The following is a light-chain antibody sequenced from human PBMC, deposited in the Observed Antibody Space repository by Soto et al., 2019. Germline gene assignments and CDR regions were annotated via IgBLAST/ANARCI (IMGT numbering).Light chain of an antibody. Sequence: DIRMTQSPSSLSASVGDRVTLTCRASQEFRNYLAWYQQKPGQTPKLLIYAASTLQSEVPSRFSGSGSGTEFTLTISSLQPEDVATYYCQKYDRAPFTFGGGTKVEIK. J-gene: IGKJ4*01. V-gene: IGKV1-27*01. CDR2: AAS. CDR3: QKYDRAPFT. CDR1: QEFRNY.